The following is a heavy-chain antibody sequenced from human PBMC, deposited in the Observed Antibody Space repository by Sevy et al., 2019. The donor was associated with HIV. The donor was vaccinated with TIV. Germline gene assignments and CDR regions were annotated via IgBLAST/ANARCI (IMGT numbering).Heavy chain of an antibody. D-gene: IGHD2-15*01. CDR1: GYTFTSYG. CDR2: ISAYNGNT. CDR3: ARDEVGKGYCSGGSCYSYYYYGMDV. J-gene: IGHJ6*02. Sequence: ASVKVSCKASGYTFTSYGISWVRQAPGQGLEWMGWISAYNGNTNYAQKLQGRVTMTTDTSTSTAYMELRGLRSDDTAVYYCARDEVGKGYCSGGSCYSYYYYGMDVWGQGTTVTVSS. V-gene: IGHV1-18*01.